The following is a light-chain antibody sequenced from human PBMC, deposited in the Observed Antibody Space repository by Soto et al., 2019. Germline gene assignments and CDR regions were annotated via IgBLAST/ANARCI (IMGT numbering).Light chain of an antibody. J-gene: IGKJ2*01. CDR3: QQYYSSPYT. CDR1: QSILYNSNNKNF. V-gene: IGKV4-1*01. CDR2: WAS. Sequence: DIVMTQSPDSLAVSLGERATINCKSSQSILYNSNNKNFLAWYQQKLGQPPKLLIYWASTRESGVPERFSGSGSRTDFTLTISSLQAEDVAVYYCQQYYSSPYTFGQGTKLEIK.